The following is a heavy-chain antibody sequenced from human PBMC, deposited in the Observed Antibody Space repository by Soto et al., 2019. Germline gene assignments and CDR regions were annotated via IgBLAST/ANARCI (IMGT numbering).Heavy chain of an antibody. CDR2: INPSGGST. D-gene: IGHD6-13*01. Sequence: ASVKVSCKASGYTFTSYYMHWVRQAPGQGLEWMGIINPSGGSTSYAQKFQGRVTMTRDTSTSTVYMELSSLRSEDTAVYHCASTSEGIAAALYYYGMDVWGQGTTVTVSS. V-gene: IGHV1-46*01. CDR3: ASTSEGIAAALYYYGMDV. CDR1: GYTFTSYY. J-gene: IGHJ6*02.